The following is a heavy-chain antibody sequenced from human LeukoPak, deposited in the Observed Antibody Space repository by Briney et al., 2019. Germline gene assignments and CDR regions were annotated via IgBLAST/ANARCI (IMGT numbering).Heavy chain of an antibody. CDR3: ARNPRGYCSSTSCPRYWFDP. D-gene: IGHD2-2*01. V-gene: IGHV4-39*01. Sequence: SETLSLTCTVSGGSISSSSYYWGWIRQPPGKGLEWIGSIYYSGSTYYNPSLKSRVTISVDTSKNQFPLKLSSVTAADTAVYYCARNPRGYCSSTSCPRYWFDPWGQGTLVTVSS. CDR2: IYYSGST. CDR1: GGSISSSSYY. J-gene: IGHJ5*02.